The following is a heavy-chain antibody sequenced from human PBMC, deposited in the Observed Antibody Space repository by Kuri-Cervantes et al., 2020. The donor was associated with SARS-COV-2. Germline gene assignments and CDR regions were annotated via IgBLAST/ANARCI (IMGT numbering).Heavy chain of an antibody. D-gene: IGHD3-3*01. CDR1: GGSISSSSYY. CDR2: IYYSGST. J-gene: IGHJ4*02. Sequence: SETLSLTCTVSGGSISSSSYYWGWIRQPPGKGLEWIGSIYYSGSTYYNPSLKSRVTISVDTSKNQFSLKLSSVTAADTAVYYCARGGVLRFSSSDYWGQGTLVTVSS. CDR3: ARGGVLRFSSSDY. V-gene: IGHV4-39*01.